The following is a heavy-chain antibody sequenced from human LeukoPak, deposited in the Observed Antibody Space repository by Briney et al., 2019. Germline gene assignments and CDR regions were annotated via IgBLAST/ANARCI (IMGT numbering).Heavy chain of an antibody. CDR3: AHEGGYSGSYYVDYWFDP. J-gene: IGHJ5*02. CDR2: IYWDDDK. V-gene: IGHV2-5*02. Sequence: SRPTLVNPTQTLTLTCTFSGFSFSTSGVGVGWIRQPPGKALEWLALIYWDDDKRYSPSLKSRLTITKDTSKNQVVLTMTNMDPVDTATYYCAHEGGYSGSYYVDYWFDPWGQGTLVTVSS. D-gene: IGHD1-26*01. CDR1: GFSFSTSGVG.